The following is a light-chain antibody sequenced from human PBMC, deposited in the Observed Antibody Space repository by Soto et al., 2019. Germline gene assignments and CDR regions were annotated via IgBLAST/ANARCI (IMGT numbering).Light chain of an antibody. CDR2: DAS. Sequence: EIVLTQSPATLSLSPGERATLSCRASQSVSRYLAWYQQKPGQAPRLLIYDASNRATGIPARFSGSGSGTDFTLTISSLEPEECAVDYCLQRSDWPPTFGGGTKVQIK. V-gene: IGKV3-11*01. J-gene: IGKJ4*01. CDR1: QSVSRY. CDR3: LQRSDWPPT.